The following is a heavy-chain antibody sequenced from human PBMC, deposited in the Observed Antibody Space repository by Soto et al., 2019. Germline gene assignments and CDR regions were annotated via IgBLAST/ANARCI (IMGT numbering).Heavy chain of an antibody. CDR3: ARWGGHNLEY. V-gene: IGHV3-7*01. CDR2: LNNDGSQT. CDR1: GFTFGAYW. D-gene: IGHD1-1*01. J-gene: IGHJ4*02. Sequence: EVQLAESGGTLVQPGGSLRLYCAVSGFTFGAYWMSWVRQAPGKGLEWVASLNNDGSQTNYVDSVRGRFSISRDNTKNSLYRQMNSLIVEDTAVYFCARWGGHNLEYWGQGALVTVSS.